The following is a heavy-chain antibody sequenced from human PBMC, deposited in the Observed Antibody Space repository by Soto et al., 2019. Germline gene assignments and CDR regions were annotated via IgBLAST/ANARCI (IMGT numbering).Heavy chain of an antibody. CDR2: IYRGGST. D-gene: IGHD3-3*01. Sequence: EVQLVNSGGGLVQPGGSLRLSCAASGFTVSNNYMSWVRQAPGKGLEWVSVIYRGGSTYYADSVKDRFTISRDNSENTLYRQMSSLRAEDTAVYYCAIARFGGLGAIFADYWGQGTLVTVSS. CDR1: GFTVSNNY. J-gene: IGHJ4*02. CDR3: AIARFGGLGAIFADY. V-gene: IGHV3-66*01.